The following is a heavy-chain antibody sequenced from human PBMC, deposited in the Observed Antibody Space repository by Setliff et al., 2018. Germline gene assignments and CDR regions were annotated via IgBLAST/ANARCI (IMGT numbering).Heavy chain of an antibody. CDR2: IYSIGSA. CDR1: GGSISSGNYY. Sequence: SETLSLTCTVSGGSISSGNYYWSWIRQPAGKGLEWIGRIYSIGSATYNPSLKGRVTISLDRSENEFSLNLTSVTAADTAVYYGARDKPEGYNFWSGYLGGGLMDVWGQGTTVTVSS. V-gene: IGHV4-61*02. J-gene: IGHJ6*02. D-gene: IGHD3-3*01. CDR3: ARDKPEGYNFWSGYLGGGLMDV.